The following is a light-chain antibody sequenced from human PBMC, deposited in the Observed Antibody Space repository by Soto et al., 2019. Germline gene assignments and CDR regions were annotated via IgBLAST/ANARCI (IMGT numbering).Light chain of an antibody. CDR2: DVS. CDR3: SSYTRSSTSV. CDR1: SSDVGGYNY. Sequence: QSALTRPASVSGSPGQSITISCTGTSSDVGGYNYVSWYQQHPGKAPKLMIYDVSNRPSGVSNRFSGSKSGNTASLTISGLQAEYEADYYCSSYTRSSTSVFGGGTKLTVL. V-gene: IGLV2-14*01. J-gene: IGLJ2*01.